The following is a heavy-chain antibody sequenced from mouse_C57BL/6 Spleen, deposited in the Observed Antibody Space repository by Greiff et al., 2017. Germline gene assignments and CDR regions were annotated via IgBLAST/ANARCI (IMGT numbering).Heavy chain of an antibody. J-gene: IGHJ1*03. CDR3: ANLYGSSYKWDFDV. Sequence: QVQLQQPGAELVKPGASVKLSCKASGYTFTSYWMHWVKQRPGQGLEWIGMIHPNSGSTNYNEKFKSKATLTVDKSSSTAYMQLSSLTSEDSAVYYCANLYGSSYKWDFDVWGTGTTVTVSS. CDR2: IHPNSGST. D-gene: IGHD1-1*01. CDR1: GYTFTSYW. V-gene: IGHV1-64*01.